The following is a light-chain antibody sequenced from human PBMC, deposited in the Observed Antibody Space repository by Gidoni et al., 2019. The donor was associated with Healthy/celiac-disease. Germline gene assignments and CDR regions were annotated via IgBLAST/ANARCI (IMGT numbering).Light chain of an antibody. J-gene: IGKJ1*01. CDR3: QQRSNWPPWT. Sequence: ETVLTQSPATLSLSPGERATLSCRASQSVSSYLAWYQQKPGQAPRLLIYDASNRATGIPARFSGSGSGTDCTLTISSLEPEDFAVYYCQQRSNWPPWTFGQGTKVEIK. V-gene: IGKV3-11*01. CDR2: DAS. CDR1: QSVSSY.